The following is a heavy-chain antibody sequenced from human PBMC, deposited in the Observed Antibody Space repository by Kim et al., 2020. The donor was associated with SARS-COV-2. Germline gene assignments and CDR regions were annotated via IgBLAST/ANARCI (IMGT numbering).Heavy chain of an antibody. Sequence: IYYADSVKGRFTISRDNAKNSLYLQMNSLRAEDTAVYYCARVSPRGVIITWGQGTLVTVSS. CDR2: I. J-gene: IGHJ5*02. D-gene: IGHD3-10*01. V-gene: IGHV3-11*04. CDR3: ARVSPRGVIIT.